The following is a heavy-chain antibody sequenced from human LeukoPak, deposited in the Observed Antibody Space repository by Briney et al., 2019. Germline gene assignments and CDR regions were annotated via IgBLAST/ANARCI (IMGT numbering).Heavy chain of an antibody. Sequence: SGGSLRLSCAASGFTFSSYGMHWVRQAPGKGLEWVAVISYDGSNKYYADSVKGRFTISRDNSKNTLYLQMNSLRAEDTAVYYCARDRNRRGIAAAGTIPWGQGTLVTVSS. D-gene: IGHD6-13*01. V-gene: IGHV3-30*03. J-gene: IGHJ5*02. CDR1: GFTFSSYG. CDR3: ARDRNRRGIAAAGTIP. CDR2: ISYDGSNK.